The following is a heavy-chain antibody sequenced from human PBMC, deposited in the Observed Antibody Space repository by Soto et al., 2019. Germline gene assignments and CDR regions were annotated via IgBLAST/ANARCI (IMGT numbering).Heavy chain of an antibody. D-gene: IGHD3-10*01. CDR1: GFTFSSYA. Sequence: GGSLRLSCAASGFTFSSYAMSWVRQAPGKGLEWVSAISGSGGSTYYADSVKGRFTISRDNSKNTLYLQMNSLRAKDTAVYYCAKDRQGFGELLGSYYYYMDVWGKGTTVTVSS. V-gene: IGHV3-23*01. CDR2: ISGSGGST. J-gene: IGHJ6*03. CDR3: AKDRQGFGELLGSYYYYMDV.